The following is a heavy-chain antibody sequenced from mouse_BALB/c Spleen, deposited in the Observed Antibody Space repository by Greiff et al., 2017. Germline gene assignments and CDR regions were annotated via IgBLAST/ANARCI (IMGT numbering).Heavy chain of an antibody. CDR2: IYPGDGDT. V-gene: IGHV1-87*01. CDR3: ARLDGYDGYYFDY. D-gene: IGHD2-2*01. J-gene: IGHJ2*01. Sequence: VKLQESGAELARPGASVKLSCKASGYTFTSYWMQWVKQRPGQGLEWIGAIYPGDGDTRYTQKFKGKATLTADKSSSTAYMQLSSLASEDSAVYYCARLDGYDGYYFDYWGQGTTLTVSS. CDR1: GYTFTSYW.